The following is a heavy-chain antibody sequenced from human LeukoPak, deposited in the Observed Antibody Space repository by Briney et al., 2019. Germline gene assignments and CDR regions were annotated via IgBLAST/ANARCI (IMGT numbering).Heavy chain of an antibody. V-gene: IGHV4-34*01. J-gene: IGHJ4*02. CDR3: ARSPLLVRFDY. CDR1: GGFFSGYY. Sequence: SETLSLTCAVYGGFFSGYYWSWIRQPPGKGLEWIGEINHSGSTNYNPSLKSRVTISVDTSKNQFSLKLSSVTAADTAVYYCARSPLLVRFDYWGQGTLVTVSS. CDR2: INHSGST. D-gene: IGHD6-6*01.